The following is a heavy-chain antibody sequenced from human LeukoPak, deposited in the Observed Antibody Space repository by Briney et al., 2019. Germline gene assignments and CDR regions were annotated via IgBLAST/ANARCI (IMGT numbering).Heavy chain of an antibody. CDR3: ARYSSGWDFDY. CDR1: GYSISSGYY. J-gene: IGHJ4*02. CDR2: IYHSGST. D-gene: IGHD6-19*01. V-gene: IGHV4-38-2*02. Sequence: PSETLSLTCTVSGYSISSGYYWGWIRQPPGKGLEWIGSIYHSGSTYYNPSLKSRVTISVDTSKNQFSLKLSSVTAADTAVYYCARYSSGWDFDYWGQGTLVTVSS.